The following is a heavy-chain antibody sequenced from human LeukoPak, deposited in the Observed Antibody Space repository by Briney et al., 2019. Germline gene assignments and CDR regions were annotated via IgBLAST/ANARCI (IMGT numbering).Heavy chain of an antibody. J-gene: IGHJ3*02. D-gene: IGHD3-16*02. Sequence: PSETLSLTCTVSGGSISSSSYYWGWIRQPPGKGLEWIGSIYYSGSTYYNPSLKSRVTISVDTSKNQFSLKLSSVTAADTAVYYCARESRIIGAFDIWGQGTMVTVSS. CDR1: GGSISSSSYY. V-gene: IGHV4-39*07. CDR3: ARESRIIGAFDI. CDR2: IYYSGST.